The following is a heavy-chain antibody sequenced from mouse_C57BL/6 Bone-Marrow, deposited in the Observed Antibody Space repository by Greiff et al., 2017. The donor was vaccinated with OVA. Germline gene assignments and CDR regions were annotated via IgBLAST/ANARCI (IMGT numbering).Heavy chain of an antibody. Sequence: QVQLQQPGAELVRPGASVKLSCTASGYTFTSYWMHWVKQRPGQGLEWIGVIDPSGSYTNYNHKFKGRATLSVDKSSSTDNMQLSSLTSEDSEDYYCARVITSVNYAMDYWGQGTSVTVSS. D-gene: IGHD1-1*01. CDR2: IDPSGSYT. CDR1: GYTFTSYW. V-gene: IGHV1-59*01. CDR3: ARVITSVNYAMDY. J-gene: IGHJ4*01.